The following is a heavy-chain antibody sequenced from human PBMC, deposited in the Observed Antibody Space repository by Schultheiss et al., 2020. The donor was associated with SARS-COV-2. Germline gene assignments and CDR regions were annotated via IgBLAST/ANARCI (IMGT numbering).Heavy chain of an antibody. V-gene: IGHV3-23*01. CDR3: ARDTGNYYVDY. J-gene: IGHJ4*02. CDR1: GFTFSSYA. Sequence: GGSLRLSCAASGFTFSSYAMNWVRQAPGKGLEWVSAISGSGGSTYYADSVKGRFTISRHNSKNTLYLQMNSLRAEDTAVYFCARDTGNYYVDYWGQGTLVTVSS. D-gene: IGHD1-7*01. CDR2: ISGSGGST.